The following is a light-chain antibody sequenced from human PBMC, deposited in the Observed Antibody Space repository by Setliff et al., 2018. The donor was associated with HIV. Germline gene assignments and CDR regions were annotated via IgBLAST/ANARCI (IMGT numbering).Light chain of an antibody. CDR3: TSYTTSYTDV. CDR2: DVT. V-gene: IGLV2-14*03. Sequence: QSALTQPASVSGSPGQSITISCTGTSSDVGAFNYVSWYQQHPGTAPTLMISDVTNRPSGVSNRFSGSKSGNTASLTISGLQAEDEADYFCTSYTTSYTDVFGTGTKVTVL. J-gene: IGLJ1*01. CDR1: SSDVGAFNY.